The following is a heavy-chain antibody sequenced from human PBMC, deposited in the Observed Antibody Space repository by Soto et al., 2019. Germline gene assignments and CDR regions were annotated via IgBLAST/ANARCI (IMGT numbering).Heavy chain of an antibody. CDR2: IYYSGST. V-gene: IGHV4-39*01. J-gene: IGHJ4*02. D-gene: IGHD6-13*01. CDR3: ASSSRNSSSWFGHGDTREYFFVC. CDR1: GGSISSSSYY. Sequence: SETLSLTCTVSGGSISSSSYYWGWIRQPPGKGLKGIGSIYYSGSTYYNPALKSRVTISVDTAKNQFTLKLSSVSAGDSAVFSCASSSRNSSSWFGHGDTREYFFVCWGQGARVTVS.